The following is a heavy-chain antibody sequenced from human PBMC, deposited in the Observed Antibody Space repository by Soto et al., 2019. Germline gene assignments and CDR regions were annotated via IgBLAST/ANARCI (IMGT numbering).Heavy chain of an antibody. CDR1: GFTFDDYA. D-gene: IGHD6-19*01. J-gene: IGHJ2*01. Sequence: EVQLVESGGGLVQPGRSLRLSCAASGFTFDDYAMHWVRQAPGKGLEWVSGISWNSGSIGYADSVKGRFTISRDNAKNSLDLQMNRPGAEDTALYYWAKDKRWQGLDADWYFDHWGRGTLVTVSS. V-gene: IGHV3-9*01. CDR3: AKDKRWQGLDADWYFDH. CDR2: ISWNSGSI.